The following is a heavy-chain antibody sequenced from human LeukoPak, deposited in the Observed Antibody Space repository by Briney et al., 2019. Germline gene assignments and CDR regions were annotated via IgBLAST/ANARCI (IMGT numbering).Heavy chain of an antibody. CDR1: GFAFSHSY. CDR2: IKYDGSEK. J-gene: IGHJ4*02. CDR3: ARDPAYAGYDY. V-gene: IGHV3-7*03. Sequence: PGGSLRLSCTASGFAFSHSYMTWARQAPGKGLEWVATIKYDGSEKAYVDSVKGRFTISKDNAKNSLYLQMNSLRADDTAVYYCARDPAYAGYDYWGQGTLVTVSS. D-gene: IGHD2-2*01.